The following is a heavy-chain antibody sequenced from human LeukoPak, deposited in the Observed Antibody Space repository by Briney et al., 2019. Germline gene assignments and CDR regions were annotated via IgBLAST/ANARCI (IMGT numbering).Heavy chain of an antibody. D-gene: IGHD2-15*01. CDR2: ISGSGGST. CDR1: GFTFTSYA. J-gene: IGHJ4*02. V-gene: IGHV3-23*01. Sequence: GGSLRLSCAASGFTFTSYAMSWVRQAPGKGLEWVSAISGSGGSTYYADSVKGRFTISRDNSKNTLYLQMNSLRAEDTAVYYCARRYCSGGSCYFDYWGQGTLVTVSS. CDR3: ARRYCSGGSCYFDY.